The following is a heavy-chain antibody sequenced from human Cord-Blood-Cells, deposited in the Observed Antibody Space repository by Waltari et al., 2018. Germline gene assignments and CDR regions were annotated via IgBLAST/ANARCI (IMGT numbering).Heavy chain of an antibody. V-gene: IGHV1-8*03. CDR2: MNPDRGNT. CDR1: GYTFTSYD. Sequence: QVQLVQSGAEVKKPGASVKVSCKASGYTFTSYDINWVRQATGKGLEGMGWMNPDRGNTGYARKFQGRVTITRNTSIRTAYMELSSLRSEDTAVYYCARGSSGDYWGQGTLVTVSS. J-gene: IGHJ4*02. D-gene: IGHD6-6*01. CDR3: ARGSSGDY.